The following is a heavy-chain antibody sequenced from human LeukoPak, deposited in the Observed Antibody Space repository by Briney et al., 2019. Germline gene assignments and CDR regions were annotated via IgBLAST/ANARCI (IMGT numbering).Heavy chain of an antibody. V-gene: IGHV3-23*01. CDR3: AKVMRVGGSSWPDAFDI. J-gene: IGHJ3*02. CDR2: ISGSGGST. CDR1: GFTFSSYA. D-gene: IGHD6-13*01. Sequence: GGSLRLSCAASGFTFSSYAMSWVRQAPGKGLEWVSAISGSGGSTYYADSVKGRFTISRDNSKNTLYLQMNSLRAEDTAVYYCAKVMRVGGSSWPDAFDIWGQGTMVTVSS.